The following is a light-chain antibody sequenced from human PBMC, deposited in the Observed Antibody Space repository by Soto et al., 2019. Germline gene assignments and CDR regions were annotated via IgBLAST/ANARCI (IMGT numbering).Light chain of an antibody. CDR2: DDS. CDR3: HVWDSSSDHYV. V-gene: IGLV3-21*02. Sequence: SYELTQPPSVSVAPGQTARITCGENNIGGKSVHWYQQKPGQAPVLVVYDDSDRPSGIPDRFSGSNSGDTATLTIRRVEAADEADYYCHVWDSSSDHYVFGNGTKVTVL. CDR1: NIGGKS. J-gene: IGLJ1*01.